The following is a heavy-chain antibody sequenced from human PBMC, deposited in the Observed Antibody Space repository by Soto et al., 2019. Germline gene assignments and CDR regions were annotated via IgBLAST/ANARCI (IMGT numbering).Heavy chain of an antibody. V-gene: IGHV4-59*12. D-gene: IGHD3-22*01. J-gene: IGHJ4*02. CDR3: AREHSQYYYDSSGYYDY. CDR1: GGSISSYY. Sequence: SSETLSLTCTVSGGSISSYYWSWIRQPPGKGLEWIGYIYYSGSTNYNPSLKSRVTISVDTSKNQFSLKLSSVTAADTAVYYCAREHSQYYYDSSGYYDYWGQGTLVTVSS. CDR2: IYYSGST.